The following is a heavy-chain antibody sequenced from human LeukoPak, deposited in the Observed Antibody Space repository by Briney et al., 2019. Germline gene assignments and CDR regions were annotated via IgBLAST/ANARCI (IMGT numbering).Heavy chain of an antibody. CDR1: GGSINSASHY. CDR2: LYFSGTT. J-gene: IGHJ4*02. CDR3: ARETTAHGYFDY. V-gene: IGHV4-61*02. D-gene: IGHD4-17*01. Sequence: PSKTLSLTCTVSGGSINSASHYWGWIRQPADKGLEWIGRLYFSGTTNYNPSLTSRVTISLDTSKNQFSLKLSSVTAADTAVYYCARETTAHGYFDYWGQGTLVTVSS.